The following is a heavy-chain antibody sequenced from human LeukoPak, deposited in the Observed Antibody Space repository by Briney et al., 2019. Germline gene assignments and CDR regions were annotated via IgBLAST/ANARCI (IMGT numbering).Heavy chain of an antibody. CDR3: ARREYYDSSGYR. CDR2: IYNSGST. D-gene: IGHD3-22*01. V-gene: IGHV4-39*01. J-gene: IGHJ4*02. CDR1: GGSISSSSYY. Sequence: SETLSLTCTVSGGSISSSSYYWGWIRQPPGKGLEWIGSIYNSGSTYYNPPLKSRVTISVGTSKNQFSLKLSSVTAADTAVYFCARREYYDSSGYRWGQGTLVTVSS.